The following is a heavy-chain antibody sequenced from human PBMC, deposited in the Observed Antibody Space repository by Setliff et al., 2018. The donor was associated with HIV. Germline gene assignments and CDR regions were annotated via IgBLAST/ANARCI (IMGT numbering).Heavy chain of an antibody. Sequence: SETLSLTCTVSGGSIGTYYWSWIRQPPGKGLEWIGHIYNSESTKYNPSLKSRVTISVDTSTNQFSLKLSSVTAADTAVYYCARRTLITGYDYWGQGTLVTVSS. V-gene: IGHV4-59*08. CDR3: ARRTLITGYDY. D-gene: IGHD3-16*01. CDR1: GGSIGTYY. CDR2: IYNSEST. J-gene: IGHJ4*02.